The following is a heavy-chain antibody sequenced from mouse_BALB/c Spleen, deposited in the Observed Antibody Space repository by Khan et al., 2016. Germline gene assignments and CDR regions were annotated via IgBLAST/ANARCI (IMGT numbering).Heavy chain of an antibody. J-gene: IGHJ4*01. D-gene: IGHD2-4*01. CDR3: ARSMITYAMDY. CDR1: GFSLSTSGMG. CDR2: IYWDDDK. Sequence: QVTLKESGPGILQPSQTLSLTCSFSGFSLSTSGMGVSWIRQPSGKGLEWLAHIYWDDDKRYNPSLKSRLTISKDTSCHQVFLKITSWDTADTATYYCARSMITYAMDYWGQGTSVTVAA. V-gene: IGHV8-12*01.